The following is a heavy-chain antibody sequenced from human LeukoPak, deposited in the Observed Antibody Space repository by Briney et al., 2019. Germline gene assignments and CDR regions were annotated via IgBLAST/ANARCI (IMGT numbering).Heavy chain of an antibody. CDR1: GASFSGYH. J-gene: IGHJ3*02. CDR2: INHSGSI. Sequence: KPSETLSLTCAVYGASFSGYHWSWIRQPPGKGLEWIGEINHSGSINYNPSLKSRVTISVDTSKNQFSLKLSSVTAADTAVFYCASLTTADAFDIWGQGTMVTVSS. V-gene: IGHV4-34*01. CDR3: ASLTTADAFDI. D-gene: IGHD3-22*01.